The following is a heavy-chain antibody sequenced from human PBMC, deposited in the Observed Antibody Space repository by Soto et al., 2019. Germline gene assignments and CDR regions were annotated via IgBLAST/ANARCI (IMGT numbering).Heavy chain of an antibody. J-gene: IGHJ6*02. Sequence: SETLSLTCTASGGSVSSGSYYWSWIRQPPGKGLEWIGYIYYSGSTNYNPSLKSRVTISVDTSKNQFSLKLSSVTAADTAVYYCARDQRYSNYSPVYYYYGMDVWGQGTTVTAP. CDR1: GGSVSSGSYY. V-gene: IGHV4-61*01. D-gene: IGHD4-4*01. CDR2: IYYSGST. CDR3: ARDQRYSNYSPVYYYYGMDV.